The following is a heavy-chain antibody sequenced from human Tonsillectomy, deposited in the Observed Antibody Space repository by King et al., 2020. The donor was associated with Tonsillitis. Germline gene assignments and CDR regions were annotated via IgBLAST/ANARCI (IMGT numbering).Heavy chain of an antibody. CDR1: GFTFSSYA. J-gene: IGHJ6*02. D-gene: IGHD2-2*01. CDR2: ISYDGSNK. Sequence: VQLVQSGGGVVQPGRSLRLSCAASGFTFSSYAMHWVRRAPGKGLEWVAVISYDGSNKYYADSVKGRFTISRDNSKNTLYLQMNSLRAEDTAVYYCARGCSSTSCQRKYYYYYGMNVWGQGTTVTVSS. V-gene: IGHV3-30*04. CDR3: ARGCSSTSCQRKYYYYYGMNV.